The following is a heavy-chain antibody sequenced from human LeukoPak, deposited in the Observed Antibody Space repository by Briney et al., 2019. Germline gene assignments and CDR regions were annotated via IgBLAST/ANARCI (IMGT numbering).Heavy chain of an antibody. CDR2: IIPSGGST. CDR1: GYTFTSYY. Sequence: ASVKVSCKASGYTFTSYYMHWVRQAPGQGLEWMAIIIPSGGSTSYAQKFQGRVTMTRDTSTSTVYMELNSLRSEDTAVYYCARDPAAAGTRDYYFDYWGQGTLVTVSS. J-gene: IGHJ4*02. V-gene: IGHV1-46*01. CDR3: ARDPAAAGTRDYYFDY. D-gene: IGHD6-13*01.